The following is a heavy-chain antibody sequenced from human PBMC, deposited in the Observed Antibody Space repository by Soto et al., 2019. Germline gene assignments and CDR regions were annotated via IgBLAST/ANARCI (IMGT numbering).Heavy chain of an antibody. CDR1: GFIFRNYW. CDR2: IKQDGGQK. CDR3: ARIGYSSSSLDY. J-gene: IGHJ4*02. D-gene: IGHD6-6*01. V-gene: IGHV3-7*03. Sequence: PGGSLRLSCTASGFIFRNYWMSWVRQAPGKGLEWVAIIKQDGGQKYYVDSVKGRFTISRDNARSSLSLQINSLKAEDTAMYYCARIGYSSSSLDYWGLGTLVTVSS.